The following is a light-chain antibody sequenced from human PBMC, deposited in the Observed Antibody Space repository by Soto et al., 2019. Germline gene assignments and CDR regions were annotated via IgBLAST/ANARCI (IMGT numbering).Light chain of an antibody. J-gene: IGKJ4*01. V-gene: IGKV3-15*01. Sequence: EIVMTQSPATLSVSPGERATLSCRASTSVSSNLAWQQQKPGQAPRLLIYGASTRATGIPARFSASGSGTEFTLNTISPEAGVLPVYYCQQYNNWHLTVGGRNKVEIK. CDR2: GAS. CDR1: TSVSSN. CDR3: QQYNNWHLT.